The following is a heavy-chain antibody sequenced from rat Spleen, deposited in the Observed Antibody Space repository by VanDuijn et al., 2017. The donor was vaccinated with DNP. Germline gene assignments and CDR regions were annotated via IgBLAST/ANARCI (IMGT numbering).Heavy chain of an antibody. V-gene: IGHV5-25*01. CDR2: IKTSGYRT. Sequence: EVQLVESGGGLVQPGRSLKLSCAASGFTFSAYYMAWVRQAPKKGLEWVATIKTSGYRTYYSDSVKGRFTISRDNTKSSLYLHMNSLKSEDTATYYCARGDFDYWGQGVMVTVSS. CDR1: GFTFSAYY. CDR3: ARGDFDY. J-gene: IGHJ2*01.